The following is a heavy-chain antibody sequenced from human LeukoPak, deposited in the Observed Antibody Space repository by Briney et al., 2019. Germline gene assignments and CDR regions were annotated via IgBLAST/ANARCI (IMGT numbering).Heavy chain of an antibody. CDR2: ISGSGGST. J-gene: IGHJ3*02. CDR1: GFTFSSYA. D-gene: IGHD3-3*01. V-gene: IGHV3-23*01. Sequence: GGSLRLSCAASGFTFSSYAMSWVRQAPGKGLEWVSAISGSGGSTYYADSVKGRFTISRDNSKNTLYLQMNSLRAEDTAVYYCARGRRITIFGVVTDDAFDIWGQGTMVTVSS. CDR3: ARGRRITIFGVVTDDAFDI.